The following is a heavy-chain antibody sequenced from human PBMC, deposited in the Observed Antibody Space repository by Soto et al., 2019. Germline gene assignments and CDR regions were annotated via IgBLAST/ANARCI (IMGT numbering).Heavy chain of an antibody. CDR1: GGSIRSGGYS. CDR3: ARDYYDSRNFDY. CDR2: IYHSGST. D-gene: IGHD3-22*01. Sequence: PSETLSRTCAVSGGSIRSGGYSWGWIRQPPGKGLEWIGDIYHSGSTYYNPSLKSRVTISVDRSKNQFSLKLSSVTAADTAVYYCARDYYDSRNFDYWGQGTLVTVS. J-gene: IGHJ4*02. V-gene: IGHV4-30-2*01.